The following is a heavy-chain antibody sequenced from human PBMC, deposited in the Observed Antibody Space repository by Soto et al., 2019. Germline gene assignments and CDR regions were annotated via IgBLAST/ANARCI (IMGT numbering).Heavy chain of an antibody. D-gene: IGHD4-17*01. Sequence: QVQLVQSGAEVKKPGSSVKVSCKASGGTFSSYAISWVRQAPGQGLEWMRGIIPIFGTANYAQKFQGRVTITADESTSTAYMELSSLRSEGTAVYYCARVADYGGKSQYWGQGTLVTVSS. V-gene: IGHV1-69*12. CDR1: GGTFSSYA. CDR2: IIPIFGTA. CDR3: ARVADYGGKSQY. J-gene: IGHJ4*02.